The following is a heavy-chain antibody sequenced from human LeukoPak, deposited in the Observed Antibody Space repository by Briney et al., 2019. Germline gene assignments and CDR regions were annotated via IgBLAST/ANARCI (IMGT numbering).Heavy chain of an antibody. Sequence: GTSLRLSCVASGFILSRYDMHWVRQAPGKGLEWVALIWHDGSKTHYADSVKGRFTISRDDSKSTLYVQMNSLRVEDTAVYYCARDPATVTSHFDYWGQGALATVSS. CDR1: GFILSRYD. V-gene: IGHV3-33*01. CDR3: ARDPATVTSHFDY. J-gene: IGHJ4*02. D-gene: IGHD4-17*01. CDR2: IWHDGSKT.